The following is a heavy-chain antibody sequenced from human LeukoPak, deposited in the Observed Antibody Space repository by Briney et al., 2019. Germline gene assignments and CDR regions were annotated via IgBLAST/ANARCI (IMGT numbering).Heavy chain of an antibody. CDR3: ASYGDYVAFDI. Sequence: GGSLGLSCAASGFTFSSYWMSWVRQAPGKGLEWVANIKQDGSEKYYVDSVKGRFTISRDNAKNSLYLQMNSLRAEDTAVYYCASYGDYVAFDIWGQGTMVTVSS. D-gene: IGHD4-17*01. V-gene: IGHV3-7*01. CDR2: IKQDGSEK. J-gene: IGHJ3*02. CDR1: GFTFSSYW.